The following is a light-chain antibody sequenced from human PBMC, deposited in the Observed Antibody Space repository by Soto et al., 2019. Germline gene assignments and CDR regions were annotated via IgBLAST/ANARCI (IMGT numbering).Light chain of an antibody. V-gene: IGLV1-44*01. CDR3: AAWDDSLNGVL. Sequence: QSVLTQPPSASGAPGQRVTVSCSGSRSNIGSNTVNWYQQLPGTAPKLHIYSNNQRPSGVPDRFSGSRSGTSASLAISGLQSEDEADYYCAAWDDSLNGVLFGGGTKLTVL. CDR1: RSNIGSNT. J-gene: IGLJ2*01. CDR2: SNN.